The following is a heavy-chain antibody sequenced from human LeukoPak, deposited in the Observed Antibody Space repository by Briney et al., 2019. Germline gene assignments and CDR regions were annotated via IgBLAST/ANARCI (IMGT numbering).Heavy chain of an antibody. CDR1: GFTFSSYW. Sequence: GGSLRLSCAASGFTFSSYWMSWVRQAPGKGLEWVGRIKSKTDGGTTDYAAPVKGRFTISRDDSKNTLYLQMNSLKTEDTAVYYCTTLGYCSSTSCYEAVYWGQGTLVTVSS. V-gene: IGHV3-15*01. CDR2: IKSKTDGGTT. D-gene: IGHD2-2*01. J-gene: IGHJ4*02. CDR3: TTLGYCSSTSCYEAVY.